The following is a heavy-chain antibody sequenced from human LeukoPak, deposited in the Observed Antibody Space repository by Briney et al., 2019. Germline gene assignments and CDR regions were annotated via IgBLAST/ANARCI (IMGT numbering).Heavy chain of an antibody. J-gene: IGHJ4*02. Sequence: ASVKVSCKASGYTFSSYGISWVRQAPGQGLEWMGWISAYNGNTNYAQKLQGRVTMTTVTSTSTAYMELRSLRSDDTAVYYCARETDTAMVPDYWGQGTPVTVSS. D-gene: IGHD5-18*01. CDR1: GYTFSSYG. V-gene: IGHV1-18*01. CDR2: ISAYNGNT. CDR3: ARETDTAMVPDY.